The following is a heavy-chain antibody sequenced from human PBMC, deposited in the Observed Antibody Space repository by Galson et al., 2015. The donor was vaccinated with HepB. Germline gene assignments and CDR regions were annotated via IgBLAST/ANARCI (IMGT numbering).Heavy chain of an antibody. CDR3: ARPDTGGYGDPFHI. Sequence: SETLSLTCSVSGVSISTTDYYWGWIRQAPGKGLEWIGSIYHSGTSFYNPSLKSRLSMSVDTTKNQFFLNVTSVTASDTALYYCARPDTGGYGDPFHIWGQGTMVSVSS. CDR2: IYHSGTS. V-gene: IGHV4-39*01. D-gene: IGHD1-1*01. J-gene: IGHJ3*02. CDR1: GVSISTTDYY.